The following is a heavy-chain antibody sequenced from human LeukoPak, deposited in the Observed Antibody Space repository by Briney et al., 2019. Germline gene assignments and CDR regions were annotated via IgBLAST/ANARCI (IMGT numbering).Heavy chain of an antibody. Sequence: GESLRLSCAASGFTFSSYSMNWVRQAPGKGLEWVSSISSSSSYIYYADSVKGRFTISRDNAKNSLYLQMNSLRAEDTAVYYCARGSYYYDSSGYYYFDYWGQGTLVTVSS. CDR2: ISSSSSYI. CDR1: GFTFSSYS. D-gene: IGHD3-22*01. CDR3: ARGSYYYDSSGYYYFDY. V-gene: IGHV3-21*01. J-gene: IGHJ4*02.